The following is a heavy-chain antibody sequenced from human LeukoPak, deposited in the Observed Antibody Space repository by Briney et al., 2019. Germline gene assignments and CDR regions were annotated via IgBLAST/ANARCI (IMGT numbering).Heavy chain of an antibody. CDR3: AADEGFLLSN. Sequence: GASVKVSCKVSGYTLTELSMHWVRQAPGKGLEWMGGFDPEDGEAIYTQKSQGRVTMTEDTSTDTAYMELSSLRSDDTAVYYCAADEGFLLSNWGQGTLVTVSS. J-gene: IGHJ4*02. CDR1: GYTLTELS. V-gene: IGHV1-24*01. D-gene: IGHD2-15*01. CDR2: FDPEDGEA.